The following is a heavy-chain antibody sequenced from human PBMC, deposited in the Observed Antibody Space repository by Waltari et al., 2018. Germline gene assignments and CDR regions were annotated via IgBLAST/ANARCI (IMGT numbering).Heavy chain of an antibody. Sequence: QVQLQESGPGLVKPSETLSLTCAVSDFSISGGYYWGWIRQPPGKGLEWIGSVFHTGNTYYNPSLKSRVTISVDTSKNHFSLKLSSVTAADTAVYYCARGDYGFLQWLEGWFDPWGQGTLVTVSS. V-gene: IGHV4-38-2*01. D-gene: IGHD3-3*01. CDR1: DFSISGGYY. CDR2: VFHTGNT. J-gene: IGHJ5*02. CDR3: ARGDYGFLQWLEGWFDP.